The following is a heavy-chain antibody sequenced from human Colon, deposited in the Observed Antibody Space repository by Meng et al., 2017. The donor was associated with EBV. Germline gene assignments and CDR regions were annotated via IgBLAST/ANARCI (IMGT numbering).Heavy chain of an antibody. Sequence: QVQLHQEGPGLGKPSQTHPPSWAISGDSVSSNSAAWNWIRQSPSRGLEWLGRTYYRSKWYNDYAVSVKSRITINPDTSKNQFSLQLNSVTPEDTAVYYCARVAVGISSFDYWGQGTLVTVSS. J-gene: IGHJ4*02. CDR1: GDSVSSNSAA. CDR2: TYYRSKWYN. D-gene: IGHD1-26*01. CDR3: ARVAVGISSFDY. V-gene: IGHV6-1*01.